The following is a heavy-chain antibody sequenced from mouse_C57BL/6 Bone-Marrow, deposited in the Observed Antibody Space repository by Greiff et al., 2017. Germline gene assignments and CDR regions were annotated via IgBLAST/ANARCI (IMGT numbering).Heavy chain of an antibody. CDR3: ARENYYGSSYDYAMDY. CDR1: GYTFTDYN. V-gene: IGHV1-18*01. Sequence: EVKLVESGPELVKPGASVKIPCKASGYTFTDYNLDWVKQSHGKSLEWIGAINPNNGGTIYNQKFKGTATLTVDKSSSTAYMELRSLTSEDTAVYDGARENYYGSSYDYAMDYWGQGTSVTVSS. J-gene: IGHJ4*01. CDR2: INPNNGGT. D-gene: IGHD1-1*01.